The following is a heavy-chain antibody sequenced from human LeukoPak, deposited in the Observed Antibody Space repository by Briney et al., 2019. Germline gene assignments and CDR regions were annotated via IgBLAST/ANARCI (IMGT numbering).Heavy chain of an antibody. V-gene: IGHV4-59*01. CDR3: ARDPGRELRECYFDY. Sequence: SETLSLTCTVSGGSISSYYWSWIRQPPGKGLEWIGYIYYSGSTNYNPSLKSRVTISVDTSKNQFSLKLSSVTAADTAVYYCARDPGRELRECYFDYWGQGTLVTVSS. D-gene: IGHD1-26*01. CDR2: IYYSGST. J-gene: IGHJ4*02. CDR1: GGSISSYY.